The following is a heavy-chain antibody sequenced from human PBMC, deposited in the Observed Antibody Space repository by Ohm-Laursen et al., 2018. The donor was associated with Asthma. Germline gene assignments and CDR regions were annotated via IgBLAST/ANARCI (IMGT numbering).Heavy chain of an antibody. D-gene: IGHD1-26*01. CDR1: GFSFSYYW. Sequence: SLRLSCSAPGFSFSYYWMSWVRQAPGKGLEWVASISTASTFIYYADSVRGRFTTSRDNAKNSVYLQMNSLRAEDTALYYCARIGPEWELPGREYSLHHWGQGTQVTVSS. J-gene: IGHJ1*01. CDR2: ISTASTFI. V-gene: IGHV3-21*01. CDR3: ARIGPEWELPGREYSLHH.